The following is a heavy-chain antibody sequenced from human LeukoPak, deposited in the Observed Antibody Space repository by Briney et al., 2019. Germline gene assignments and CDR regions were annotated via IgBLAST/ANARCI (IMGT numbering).Heavy chain of an antibody. CDR2: INPNSGGT. Sequence: ASAKVSCKASGYTFTGYYMHWVRQAPRQGLEWMGWINPNSGGTNYAQKFQGRVTMTRDTSISTAYMELSRLRSDDTAVYYCARPPPVAAGRTDAFDIWGQGTMVTVSS. D-gene: IGHD6-13*01. CDR1: GYTFTGYY. CDR3: ARPPPVAAGRTDAFDI. J-gene: IGHJ3*02. V-gene: IGHV1-2*02.